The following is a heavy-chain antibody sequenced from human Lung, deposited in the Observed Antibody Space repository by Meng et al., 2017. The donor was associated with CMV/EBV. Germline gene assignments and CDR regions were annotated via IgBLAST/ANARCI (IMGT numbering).Heavy chain of an antibody. Sequence: SVKVSCKAPGDTFSKYVTSWVRQAPGQGLEWMGGIIPMRAATNYAQRFQGRVTITADKSTATVYMELSSLRSEDTAVYYCVGSEEFYHFRSGWEWYYHYGMDVWGQGTTVTVSS. CDR3: VGSEEFYHFRSGWEWYYHYGMDV. V-gene: IGHV1-69*10. J-gene: IGHJ6*02. CDR1: GDTFSKYV. CDR2: IIPMRAAT. D-gene: IGHD3-3*01.